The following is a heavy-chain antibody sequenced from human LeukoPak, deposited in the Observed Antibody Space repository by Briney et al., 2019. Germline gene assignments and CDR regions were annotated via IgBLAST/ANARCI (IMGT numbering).Heavy chain of an antibody. CDR2: IYHSGST. D-gene: IGHD1-26*01. V-gene: IGHV4-30-2*01. Sequence: SETLSLTCAVSGVSISSGGYSWSWLRQPPGKGLEWIGYIYHSGSTYYNPSLKSRVTISVDRSKNQFSLKLSSVTAADTAVYYCARGAIRGVDAFNIWGQGTMVTVSS. CDR3: ARGAIRGVDAFNI. CDR1: GVSISSGGYS. J-gene: IGHJ3*02.